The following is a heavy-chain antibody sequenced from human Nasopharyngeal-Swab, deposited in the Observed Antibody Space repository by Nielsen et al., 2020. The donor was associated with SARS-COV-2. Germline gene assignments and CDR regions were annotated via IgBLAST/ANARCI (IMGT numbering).Heavy chain of an antibody. CDR3: ARPSRGQFDY. J-gene: IGHJ4*02. CDR2: INTDGSET. V-gene: IGHV3-74*01. Sequence: GESLKISCAASGFTFSSYWMHWVRQAPGKGLVWVSRINTDGSETGYADSVTGRFTISRDNSKNSLYLQMNSLRAEDTAVYYCARPSRGQFDYWGQGTLVTVSS. CDR1: GFTFSSYW.